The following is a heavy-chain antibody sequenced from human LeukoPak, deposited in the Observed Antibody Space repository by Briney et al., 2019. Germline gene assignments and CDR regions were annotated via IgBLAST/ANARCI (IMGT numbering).Heavy chain of an antibody. CDR2: INWSGGST. Sequence: GGSLRLSCAASGSTFDDYAMSWVRQAPGKGLGWVSGINWSGGSTGYADSVKGRFTISRDNARNSLYLQMNSLRAEDTALYYCARDPRAYCSSTSCYYFDYWGQGTLVTVSS. CDR1: GSTFDDYA. V-gene: IGHV3-20*04. J-gene: IGHJ4*02. CDR3: ARDPRAYCSSTSCYYFDY. D-gene: IGHD2-2*01.